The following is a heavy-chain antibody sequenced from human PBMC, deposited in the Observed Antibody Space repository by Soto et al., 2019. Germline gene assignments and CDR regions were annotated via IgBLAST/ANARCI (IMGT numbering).Heavy chain of an antibody. CDR1: GDSVSINSAA. V-gene: IGHV6-1*01. CDR2: TYYRSKWYN. J-gene: IGHJ6*02. CDR3: ARDLVATTPYYYYYGMDV. Sequence: SQTLSLTCAISGDSVSINSAAWNLIRQSPSRGLEWLGRTYYRSKWYNDYAVSVKSRITINPDTSKNQFSLQLNSVTPEDTAVYYCARDLVATTPYYYYYGMDVWGQGTTVTVSS. D-gene: IGHD5-12*01.